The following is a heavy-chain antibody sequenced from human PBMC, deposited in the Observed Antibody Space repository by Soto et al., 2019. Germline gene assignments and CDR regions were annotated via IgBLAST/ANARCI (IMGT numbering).Heavy chain of an antibody. D-gene: IGHD6-13*01. CDR1: GYTFTSYA. CDR2: INAGNGNT. Sequence: GASVKVSCKASGYTFTSYAMHWVRQAPGQRLEWMGWINAGNGNTKYSQKFQGRVTITRDTSASTAYMELSSLRSEDTAVYYCARERRRGIAAASYGMDVWGQGTTVTVSS. V-gene: IGHV1-3*01. CDR3: ARERRRGIAAASYGMDV. J-gene: IGHJ6*02.